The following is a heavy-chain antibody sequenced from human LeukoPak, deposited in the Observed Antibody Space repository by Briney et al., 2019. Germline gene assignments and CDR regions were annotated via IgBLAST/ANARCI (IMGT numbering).Heavy chain of an antibody. CDR2: IYSGGST. Sequence: GSLRLSCAASGFSVSSNYMTWVRQAPGKGLERVSVIYSGGSTYYADSVKGRFTISRDNSKNTLYLQMNSLRAEDTAVYYCARDSNFNPNAFDIWGQGTMVTVSS. CDR3: ARDSNFNPNAFDI. V-gene: IGHV3-53*01. J-gene: IGHJ3*02. CDR1: GFSVSSNY. D-gene: IGHD1-1*01.